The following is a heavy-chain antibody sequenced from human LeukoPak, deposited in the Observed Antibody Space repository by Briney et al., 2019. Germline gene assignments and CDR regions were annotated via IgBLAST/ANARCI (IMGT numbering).Heavy chain of an antibody. CDR1: GFTFSGYA. CDR3: AKGVVVVAATPNGY. CDR2: ISGSGGST. V-gene: IGHV3-23*01. D-gene: IGHD2-15*01. J-gene: IGHJ4*02. Sequence: GGSLRLSCAASGFTFSGYAMSWVPQAPGRGRGWASAISGSGGSTYYADSVKGRFTISRDNSKNTLYLQMNSLRAEDTAVYYCAKGVVVVAATPNGYWGQGTLVTVSS.